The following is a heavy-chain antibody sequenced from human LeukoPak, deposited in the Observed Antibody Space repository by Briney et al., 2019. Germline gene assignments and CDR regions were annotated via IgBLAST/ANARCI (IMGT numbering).Heavy chain of an antibody. D-gene: IGHD1-26*01. CDR1: GYTFTNNF. J-gene: IGHJ5*02. V-gene: IGHV1-46*01. CDR2: INPGTGAT. Sequence: GASVKVSCKASGYTFTNNFMQWVRQAPGQGLEWMGLINPGTGATSYAQKFQGRVTMTRDTSTSTFYLELSSLRSEDTAMYYCARDNSVGDTAWWFDPWGQGTLVTVSS. CDR3: ARDNSVGDTAWWFDP.